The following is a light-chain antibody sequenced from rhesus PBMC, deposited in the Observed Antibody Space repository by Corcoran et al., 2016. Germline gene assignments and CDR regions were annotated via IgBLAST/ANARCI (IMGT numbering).Light chain of an antibody. J-gene: IGKJ2*01. V-gene: IGKV7-13*01. CDR3: LQSKNSTCR. CDR2: LVS. CDR1: ESVSVLGINL. Sequence: DIVLTQSPASLAVSPGQRATITCRDSESVSVLGINLIHWYQHKAGQPPKLLIYLVSNKESGVPARFSGSGSGTDFTLTLNPVEADDAADYYCLQSKNSTCRFGQGTKVEIK.